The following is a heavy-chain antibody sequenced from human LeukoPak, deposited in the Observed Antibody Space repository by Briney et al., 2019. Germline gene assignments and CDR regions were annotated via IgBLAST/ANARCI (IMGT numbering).Heavy chain of an antibody. J-gene: IGHJ5*02. Sequence: GGSLRLSCAASGFTFSSYGMHWVRQAPGKGREWVAVIWYDGSNKYYADSVKGRFTISRDNSKNTLYLQMNSLRAEDTAVYYCARDARISSSSWFDPWGQGTLVTVSS. V-gene: IGHV3-33*01. CDR2: IWYDGSNK. CDR1: GFTFSSYG. D-gene: IGHD6-6*01. CDR3: ARDARISSSSWFDP.